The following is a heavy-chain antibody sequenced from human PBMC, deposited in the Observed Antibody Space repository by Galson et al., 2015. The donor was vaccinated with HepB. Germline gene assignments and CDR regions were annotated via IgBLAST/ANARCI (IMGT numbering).Heavy chain of an antibody. CDR2: MNQDGSEK. J-gene: IGHJ4*02. D-gene: IGHD5-24*01. V-gene: IGHV3-7*01. CDR1: GFTFSIFW. Sequence: SLRLSCAASGFTFSIFWMSWVRQAPGKGLEWVANMNQDGSEKYYVGSVKGRFTISRDNAKNSLYLQMSSLRAEDTAVYYCARTIWLPDYWGQGTLVTVSS. CDR3: ARTIWLPDY.